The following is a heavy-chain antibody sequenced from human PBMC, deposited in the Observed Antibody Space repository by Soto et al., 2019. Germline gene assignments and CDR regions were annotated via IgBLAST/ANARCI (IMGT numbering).Heavy chain of an antibody. CDR1: GDSVSSNSAS. CDR3: ARVYCTNGVCPYGMDV. J-gene: IGHJ6*02. V-gene: IGHV6-1*01. CDR2: TYYRSKWYN. Sequence: SQTLSLTCAISGDSVSSNSASWNWIRQSPSRGLEWLGGTYYRSKWYNDYAVSVKSRITINPDTSKNQFSLQLNSVTPEDTAVYYCARVYCTNGVCPYGMDVWGQGTTVTVYS. D-gene: IGHD2-8*01.